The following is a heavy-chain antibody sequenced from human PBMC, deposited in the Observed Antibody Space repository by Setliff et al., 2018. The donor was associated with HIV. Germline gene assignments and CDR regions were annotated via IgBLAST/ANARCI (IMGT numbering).Heavy chain of an antibody. CDR2: VSYSGST. Sequence: ASETLSLTCNVSGGSISTYYWSWIRQPPGKGLEWLGYVSYSGSTNFNPSLESRLAMSVDMSKNHFSLKLRSVTAADTAVYYCARHGHFYDSRSSAAFDIWGHGTMVTVSS. CDR3: ARHGHFYDSRSSAAFDI. D-gene: IGHD3-22*01. V-gene: IGHV4-59*08. J-gene: IGHJ3*02. CDR1: GGSISTYY.